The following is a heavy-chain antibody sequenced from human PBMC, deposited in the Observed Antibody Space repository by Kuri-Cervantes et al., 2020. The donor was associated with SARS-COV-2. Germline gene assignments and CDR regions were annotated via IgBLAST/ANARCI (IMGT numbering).Heavy chain of an antibody. D-gene: IGHD2-2*01. CDR3: ARDLPYCSRASCSRFDY. Sequence: ASVQVSCKASGDTFTDYAIHWVHQAPGQRLEWRGWINAGNGDTRYSQKLRGRVTITRDTSASTAYMDLSSLRSEDTALYYCARDLPYCSRASCSRFDYWGQGTLVTVSS. V-gene: IGHV1-3*01. CDR2: INAGNGDT. J-gene: IGHJ4*02. CDR1: GDTFTDYA.